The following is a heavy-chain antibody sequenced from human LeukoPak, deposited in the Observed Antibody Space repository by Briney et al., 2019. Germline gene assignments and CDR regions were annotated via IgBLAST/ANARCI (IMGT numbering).Heavy chain of an antibody. V-gene: IGHV1-69*06. D-gene: IGHD6-19*01. CDR2: IIPIFGTA. CDR1: GGTFSSYA. CDR3: ARATVAGTVNWFDP. J-gene: IGHJ5*02. Sequence: GASVKVSCEASGGTFSSYAISWVRQAPGQGLEWMGGIIPIFGTANYAQKFQGRVTITADKSTSTAYMELSSLRSEDTAVYYCARATVAGTVNWFDPWGQGTLVTVSS.